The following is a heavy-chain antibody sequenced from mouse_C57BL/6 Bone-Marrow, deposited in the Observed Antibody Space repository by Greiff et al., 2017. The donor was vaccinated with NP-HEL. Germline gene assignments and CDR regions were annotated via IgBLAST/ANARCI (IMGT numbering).Heavy chain of an antibody. J-gene: IGHJ2*01. D-gene: IGHD1-1*01. CDR1: GFSFNTYA. CDR2: IRSKSNNYAT. Sequence: EAGGGLVQPKGSLKLSCAASGFSFNTYAMNWVRQAPGKGLEWVARIRSKSNNYATYYADSVKDRFTISRDDSESMLYLQMNNLKTEDTAMYYCVRQDYGSSFDYWGQGTTLTVSS. CDR3: VRQDYGSSFDY. V-gene: IGHV10-1*01.